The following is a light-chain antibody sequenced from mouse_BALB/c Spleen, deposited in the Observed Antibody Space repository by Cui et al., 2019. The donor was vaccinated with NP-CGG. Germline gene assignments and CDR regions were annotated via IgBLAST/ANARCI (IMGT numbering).Light chain of an antibody. CDR3: ALWYSNHWV. CDR2: GTN. V-gene: IGLV1*01. CDR1: TRDVTTSNY. Sequence: QAVLTQESAPPTSLGETVTLTCRSSTRDVTTSNYAKWVQEKPDHLFTGIIGGTNNRTPGVPARFSGSLIGDKAALTITGAQTEDEEIYFCALWYSNHWVFGGGTKLTVL. J-gene: IGLJ1*01.